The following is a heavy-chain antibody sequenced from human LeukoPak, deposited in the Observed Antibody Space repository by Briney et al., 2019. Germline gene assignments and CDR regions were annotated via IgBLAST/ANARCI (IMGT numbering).Heavy chain of an antibody. Sequence: GGSLRLSCAASGFTFSSYAMSWVRQAPGKGLECVSAISGSGGSTYYADSVKGRFTISRDNSKNTLYLQMNSLRAEDTAVYYCAKDSDIVVVVDRTYFDYWGQGTLVTVSS. D-gene: IGHD2-15*01. CDR1: GFTFSSYA. CDR2: ISGSGGST. V-gene: IGHV3-23*01. J-gene: IGHJ4*02. CDR3: AKDSDIVVVVDRTYFDY.